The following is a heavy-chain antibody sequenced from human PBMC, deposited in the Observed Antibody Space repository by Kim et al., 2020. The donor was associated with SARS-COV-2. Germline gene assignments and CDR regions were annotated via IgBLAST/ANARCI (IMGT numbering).Heavy chain of an antibody. V-gene: IGHV1-18*01. CDR1: GYTFTSYG. Sequence: ASVKVSCKASGYTFTSYGISWVRQAPGQGLEWMGWISAYNGNTNYAQKLQGRVTMTTDTSTSTAYMELRSLRSDDTAVYYCARVALGDSSGYYLYYFDYWGQGTLVTVSS. J-gene: IGHJ4*02. CDR3: ARVALGDSSGYYLYYFDY. CDR2: ISAYNGNT. D-gene: IGHD3-22*01.